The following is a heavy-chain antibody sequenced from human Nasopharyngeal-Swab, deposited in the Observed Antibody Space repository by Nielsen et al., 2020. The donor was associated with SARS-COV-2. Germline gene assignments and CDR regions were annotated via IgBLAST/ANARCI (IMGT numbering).Heavy chain of an antibody. CDR2: ISGSGGST. Sequence: GGSLRLSCAASGFTFSSYAMSWVRQAPGKGLEWVSAISGSGGSTYYADSVKGRFTISRDNSKNTLYLQMNSLKTEDAAVYYCVRVGPYCGDDCYSRFFDYWGQGTLVTVSS. J-gene: IGHJ4*02. CDR3: VRVGPYCGDDCYSRFFDY. CDR1: GFTFSSYA. V-gene: IGHV3-23*01. D-gene: IGHD2-21*02.